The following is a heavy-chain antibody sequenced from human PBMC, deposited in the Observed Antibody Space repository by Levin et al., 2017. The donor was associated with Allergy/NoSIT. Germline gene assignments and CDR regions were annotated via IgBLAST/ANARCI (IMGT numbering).Heavy chain of an antibody. CDR2: INPSSGIT. V-gene: IGHV1-46*01. J-gene: IGHJ4*02. D-gene: IGHD3-22*01. Sequence: GESLKISCKASGYTFTSNYMHWVRQAPGQGLEWMGIINPSSGITSSAQKFRGRVTMTRDTSTSTVYMELSSLRSEDTAVYYCARQRSVTMIVDYWGQGTLVTVSS. CDR1: GYTFTSNY. CDR3: ARQRSVTMIVDY.